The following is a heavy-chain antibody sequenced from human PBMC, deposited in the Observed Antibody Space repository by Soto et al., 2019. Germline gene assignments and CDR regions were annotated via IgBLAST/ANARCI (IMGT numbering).Heavy chain of an antibody. CDR2: IYYSGST. V-gene: IGHV4-30-4*01. D-gene: IGHD3-3*01. CDR1: GGSISSGDYY. Sequence: SETLSLTCTVSGGSISSGDYYWSWIRQPPGKGLEWIGYIYYSGSTYYNPSLKSRVTISVDTSKNQFSLKLSSVTAADTAVYYCARFWSGYVNWFDPWGQGTLVTVSS. J-gene: IGHJ5*02. CDR3: ARFWSGYVNWFDP.